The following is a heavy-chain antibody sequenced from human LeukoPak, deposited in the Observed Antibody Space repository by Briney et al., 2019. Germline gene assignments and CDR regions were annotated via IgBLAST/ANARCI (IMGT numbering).Heavy chain of an antibody. V-gene: IGHV1-8*01. D-gene: IGHD3-22*01. CDR3: AREGDFGDYYDRPDAFDI. CDR1: GYTFTSYD. J-gene: IGHJ3*02. CDR2: MNPNSGNT. Sequence: GASVTVSCKASGYTFTSYDINWVRQATGQGLEWMGWMNPNSGNTGYAQKFQGRVTITADESTSTAYMELSSLRSEDTAVCYCAREGDFGDYYDRPDAFDIWGQGTMVTVSS.